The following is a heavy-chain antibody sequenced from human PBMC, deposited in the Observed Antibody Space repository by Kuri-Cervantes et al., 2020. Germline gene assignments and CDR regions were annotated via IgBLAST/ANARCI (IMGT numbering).Heavy chain of an antibody. Sequence: ASVKVSCKASGYTFTSYYMHWVRQAPGQGLEWMGIINPSGGSTSYAQKFQGRVTMTRDTSTSTVYMELSSLRSEDTAVYYCARDGVQLWLRGNWFDPWGQGTLVTSPQ. CDR1: GYTFTSYY. CDR2: INPSGGST. D-gene: IGHD5-18*01. J-gene: IGHJ5*02. CDR3: ARDGVQLWLRGNWFDP. V-gene: IGHV1-46*01.